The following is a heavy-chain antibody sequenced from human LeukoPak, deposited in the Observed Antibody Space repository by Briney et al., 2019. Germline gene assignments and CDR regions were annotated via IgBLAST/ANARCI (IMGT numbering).Heavy chain of an antibody. CDR1: GFTVSSNY. CDR2: ISGSGGST. CDR3: CSGGSFKFDY. V-gene: IGHV3-23*01. D-gene: IGHD2-15*01. Sequence: GGSLRLSCAASGFTVSSNYMSWVRQAPGKGLEWVSAISGSGGSTYYADSVKGRFTISRDNSKNTLYLQMNSLRAEDTAVYYCCSGGSFKFDYWGQGTLVTVSS. J-gene: IGHJ4*02.